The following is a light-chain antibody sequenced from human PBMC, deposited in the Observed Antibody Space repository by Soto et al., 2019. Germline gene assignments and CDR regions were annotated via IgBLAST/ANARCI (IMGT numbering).Light chain of an antibody. V-gene: IGLV2-14*01. CDR1: SNDIGAFDY. J-gene: IGLJ2*01. Sequence: QSALTQPASVSASPGQSISISCTGTSNDIGAFDYVSWYQQHPGKAPKLILFEVFNRPSGVSTRFSGSKSGSTASLTISGLQAEDEADYFCSSYTTNNAHFFGGGTQLTVL. CDR3: SSYTTNNAHF. CDR2: EVF.